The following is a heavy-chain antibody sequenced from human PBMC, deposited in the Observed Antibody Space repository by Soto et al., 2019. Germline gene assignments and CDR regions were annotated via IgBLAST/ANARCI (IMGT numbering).Heavy chain of an antibody. CDR3: ATDIPTPGVFYY. CDR1: GFTFSNYA. J-gene: IGHJ4*02. Sequence: GGSLRLCCAASGFTFSNYAMGWVRQAQGKGLEWVSSISGSGGSTFYADSLKGRFTISRDNSKNTLYLQMNSLRAEDTSMYYCATDIPTPGVFYYWGQGTQVTVSS. V-gene: IGHV3-23*01. D-gene: IGHD3-9*01. CDR2: ISGSGGST.